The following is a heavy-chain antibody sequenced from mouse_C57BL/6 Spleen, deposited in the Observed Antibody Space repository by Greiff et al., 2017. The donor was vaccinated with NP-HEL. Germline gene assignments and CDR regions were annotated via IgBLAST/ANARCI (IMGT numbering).Heavy chain of an antibody. Sequence: QVQLKESGAELARPGASVKMSCKASGYTFTSYTMHWVKQRPGQGLAWLGYIHPRRGYTKYNQKFKDKATLTADKSSSTAYMQLSSLTSEDSAVYYCARGKNYDPSYAMDYWGQVTSVTVAS. CDR2: IHPRRGYT. D-gene: IGHD2-4*01. CDR3: ARGKNYDPSYAMDY. CDR1: GYTFTSYT. V-gene: IGHV1-4*01. J-gene: IGHJ4*01.